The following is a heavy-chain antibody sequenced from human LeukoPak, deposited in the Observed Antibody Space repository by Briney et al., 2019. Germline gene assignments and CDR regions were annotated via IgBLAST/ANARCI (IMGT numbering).Heavy chain of an antibody. V-gene: IGHV3-7*01. J-gene: IGHJ2*01. CDR1: GFTFNRYW. CDR2: IKQDGSEK. CDR3: ARAGYSSTWYSRYFDL. Sequence: GGSLRLSCAASGFTFNRYWMSWVRQAPGKGLEWVANIKQDGSEKYYVDSVKGRFTISRDNAKNSLYLQMNSLRAGDTAVYYCARAGYSSTWYSRYFDLWGRGTLVTVSS. D-gene: IGHD6-13*01.